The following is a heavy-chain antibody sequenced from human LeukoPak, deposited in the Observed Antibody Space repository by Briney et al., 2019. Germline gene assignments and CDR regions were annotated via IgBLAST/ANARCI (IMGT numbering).Heavy chain of an antibody. Sequence: SETLSLTCTVSGYSISSGYYWGWIRQPPGKGLEWIGSIYHSGSTYYNPSLKSRVTISVDTSKNQFSLKLSSVTAADTAVYYCARLGSSGWYINWFDPWGQGTLVTVSS. D-gene: IGHD6-19*01. V-gene: IGHV4-38-2*02. J-gene: IGHJ5*02. CDR3: ARLGSSGWYINWFDP. CDR2: IYHSGST. CDR1: GYSISSGYY.